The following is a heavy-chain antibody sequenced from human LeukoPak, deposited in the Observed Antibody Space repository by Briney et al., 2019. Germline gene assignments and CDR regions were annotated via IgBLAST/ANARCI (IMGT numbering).Heavy chain of an antibody. J-gene: IGHJ6*02. CDR1: GFTFSSYG. V-gene: IGHV3-33*01. D-gene: IGHD5-24*01. CDR2: IWYDGSNK. CDR3: ARATPNYYGMDV. Sequence: GRSLRLSCAASGFTFSSYGMHWVRQAPGKGLEWVAVIWYDGSNKYYADSVKGRFTISRDNSKNTLYLQMNSLRAEDTAVYYCARATPNYYGMDVWGQGITVTVSS.